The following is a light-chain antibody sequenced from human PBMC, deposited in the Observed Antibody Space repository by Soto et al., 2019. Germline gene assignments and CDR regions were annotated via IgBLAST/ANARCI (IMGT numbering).Light chain of an antibody. V-gene: IGLV2-14*01. Sequence: HSALTQPASVSGSPGQSITISCAGTGGDVGAYNYVSWYQQHPGKAPKLMIYEVFRRPSGISNRFSASKSGNTASLTISTLQAEDEADYYCSSYTTSNTVVFGGGTRLTVL. J-gene: IGLJ3*02. CDR2: EVF. CDR3: SSYTTSNTVV. CDR1: GGDVGAYNY.